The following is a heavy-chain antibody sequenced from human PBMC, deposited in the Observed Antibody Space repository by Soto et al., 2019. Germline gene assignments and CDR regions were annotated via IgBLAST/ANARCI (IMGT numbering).Heavy chain of an antibody. Sequence: QITLKESGPTLVKPTQTLTLTCTFSGFSLTTTGVGVGWIRQAPGKALEWLALIYWNDEKQYSPSLKNRLTLTKDTPKNQVVLTVTNVDPVDTATYYCARRRNLASGPYNCFDPWGQGTLVTVSS. CDR1: GFSLTTTGVG. CDR3: ARRRNLASGPYNCFDP. J-gene: IGHJ5*02. D-gene: IGHD1-1*01. V-gene: IGHV2-5*01. CDR2: IYWNDEK.